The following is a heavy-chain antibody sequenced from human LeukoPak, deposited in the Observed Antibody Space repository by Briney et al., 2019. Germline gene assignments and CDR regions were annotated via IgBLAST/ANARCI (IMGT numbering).Heavy chain of an antibody. Sequence: PGGSLRLSCAASGFTVSSYAMTWVRQAPGKGLEGVSTITGNGGDTYYADSVQGPFTISRDISKNTVFLRMNSLRAEDTAIYFCAKGPRLNSGYHPDSWGQGTLVTVSS. CDR2: ITGNGGDT. J-gene: IGHJ4*02. V-gene: IGHV3-23*01. CDR1: GFTVSSYA. CDR3: AKGPRLNSGYHPDS. D-gene: IGHD3-22*01.